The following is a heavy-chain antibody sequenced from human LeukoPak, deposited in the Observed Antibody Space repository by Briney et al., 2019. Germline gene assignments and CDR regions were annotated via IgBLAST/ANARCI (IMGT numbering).Heavy chain of an antibody. D-gene: IGHD5-24*01. V-gene: IGHV3-33*01. CDR2: IWYDGSNK. J-gene: IGHJ3*02. CDR1: GFTFSSYG. CDR3: ARDSGDGYNGDAFDI. Sequence: GGSLRLSCAASGFTFSSYGMHWVRQAPGKGLEWVAVIWYDGSNKYYADSVKGRFTISRDNSKNTLYLQMNSLRAEDTAVYYCARDSGDGYNGDAFDIWGQGTTVTVSS.